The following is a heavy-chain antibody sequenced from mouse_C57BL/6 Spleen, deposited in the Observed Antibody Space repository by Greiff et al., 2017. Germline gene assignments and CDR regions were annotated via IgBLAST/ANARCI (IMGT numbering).Heavy chain of an antibody. CDR2: IDPSDSYT. CDR1: GYTFTSYW. CDR3: ARWDTTVVEGFDY. J-gene: IGHJ2*01. D-gene: IGHD1-1*01. Sequence: QQPGAELVMPGASVKLSCKASGYTFTSYWMHWVKQRPGQGLEWIGEIDPSDSYTNYNQKFKGKSTLTVDKSSSTAYMQLSSLTSEDSAVYYCARWDTTVVEGFDYWGQGTTLTVSS. V-gene: IGHV1-69*01.